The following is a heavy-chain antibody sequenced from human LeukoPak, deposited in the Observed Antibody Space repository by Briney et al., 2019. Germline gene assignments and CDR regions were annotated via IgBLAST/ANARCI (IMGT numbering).Heavy chain of an antibody. CDR1: GGSISSGGYS. D-gene: IGHD6-13*01. J-gene: IGHJ4*02. CDR2: IYHSGST. Sequence: PSQTLSLTCAVSGGSISSGGYSWSWIRQPPGKGLEWIGYIYHSGSTYYNPSLKSRVTISVDTSKNQSSLKLSSATAADTAVYYCARQTRLIAAAVDYWGQGTLVTVSS. CDR3: ARQTRLIAAAVDY. V-gene: IGHV4-30-2*01.